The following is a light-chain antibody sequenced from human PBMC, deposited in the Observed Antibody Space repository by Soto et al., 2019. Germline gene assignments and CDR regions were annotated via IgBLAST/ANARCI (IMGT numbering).Light chain of an antibody. Sequence: IVLTQSPGTLSLSPGERATLSCRASQSVSSTYLAWYQQKPGQAPGLLIYGASSRATGIPDRFSGSGSGTDFTLTISRLEPEDFAVYYCQQYDNSLYTFGQGTKLEIK. CDR1: QSVSSTY. CDR2: GAS. CDR3: QQYDNSLYT. J-gene: IGKJ2*01. V-gene: IGKV3-20*01.